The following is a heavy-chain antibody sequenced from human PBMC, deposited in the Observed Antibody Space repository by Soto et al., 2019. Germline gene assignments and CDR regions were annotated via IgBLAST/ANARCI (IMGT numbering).Heavy chain of an antibody. V-gene: IGHV1-69*01. CDR1: GGTFSSYA. CDR3: ARTRFENYYDSSGYYYY. CDR2: IIPIFGTA. J-gene: IGHJ4*02. D-gene: IGHD3-22*01. Sequence: QVQLVQSGAEVKKPGSSVKVSCKASGGTFSSYAISWVRQAPGQGLEWMGGIIPIFGTANYAQKFQGRVTITADESTSTDYMELSSLRSEDTAVYYCARTRFENYYDSSGYYYYWGQGTLVTVSS.